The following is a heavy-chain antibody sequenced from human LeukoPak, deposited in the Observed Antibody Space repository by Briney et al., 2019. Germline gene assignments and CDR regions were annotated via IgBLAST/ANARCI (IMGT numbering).Heavy chain of an antibody. V-gene: IGHV3-7*01. D-gene: IGHD5-12*01. CDR3: ARGGYSFDY. J-gene: IGHJ4*02. CDR1: GFSLSGYW. CDR2: LHADGNEK. Sequence: GGSLRLSCAASGFSLSGYWMSWVLQAPGKGLEWVARLHADGNEKNYVDSVKGRFTVSRDNAKNSLYLQMNSLRVEDTAVYYCARGGYSFDYLGQGTLVTVSS.